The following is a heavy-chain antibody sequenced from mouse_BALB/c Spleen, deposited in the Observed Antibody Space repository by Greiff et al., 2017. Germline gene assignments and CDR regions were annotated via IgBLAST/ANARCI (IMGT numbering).Heavy chain of an antibody. CDR2: IDPENGNT. V-gene: IGHV14-1*02. Sequence: VQLQQSGAELVRPGALVKLSCKASGFNIKDYYMHWVKQRPEQGLEWIGWIDPENGNTIYDPKFQGKASITADTSSNTAYLQLSSLTSEDTAVYYCARREGGGYGGQGTTLTVSS. CDR3: ARREGGGY. CDR1: GFNIKDYY. J-gene: IGHJ2*01.